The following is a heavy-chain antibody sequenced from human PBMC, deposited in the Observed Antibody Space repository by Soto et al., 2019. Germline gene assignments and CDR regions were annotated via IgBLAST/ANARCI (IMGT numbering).Heavy chain of an antibody. CDR3: ARGTMFLNYYGRDV. CDR2: INHGGST. D-gene: IGHD3-3*01. Sequence: LETLSISCAVYWLSFSCYDWSWIRPPPGKGLEWIGEINHGGSTNYNPSLKSRVTISVDTSKNQFSLKLSSVTAADTAVYYWARGTMFLNYYGRDVWGKGTTVTVS. J-gene: IGHJ6*04. CDR1: WLSFSCYD. V-gene: IGHV4-34*01.